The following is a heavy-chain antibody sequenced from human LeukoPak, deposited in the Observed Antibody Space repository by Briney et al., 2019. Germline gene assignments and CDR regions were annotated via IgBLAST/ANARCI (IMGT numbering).Heavy chain of an antibody. CDR1: GGSISSYY. D-gene: IGHD6-13*01. J-gene: IGHJ1*01. CDR3: ASAASAPEYFQH. CDR2: IYYSGST. V-gene: IGHV4-59*08. Sequence: SETLSLTCTVSGGSISSYYWSWIRQPPGKGLEWIGYIYYSGSTNYNPSLKSRVTISVDTSKNQFSLKLSSVTAADTAVYYCASAASAPEYFQHWGQGTLVTVSS.